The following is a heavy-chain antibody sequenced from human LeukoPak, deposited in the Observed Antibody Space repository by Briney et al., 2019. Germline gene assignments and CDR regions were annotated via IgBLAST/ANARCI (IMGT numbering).Heavy chain of an antibody. J-gene: IGHJ4*02. D-gene: IGHD3-3*01. Sequence: GGSLRLSCAASGFTFSSHEMNWVRQAPGKGLEWVSYISSSGSTIYYADSVKGRFTISRDNAKNSLYLQMNSLRADDTAVYYCAGGNYDFWSGYKGGFDYWGQGTLVTVSS. CDR3: AGGNYDFWSGYKGGFDY. CDR2: ISSSGSTI. V-gene: IGHV3-48*03. CDR1: GFTFSSHE.